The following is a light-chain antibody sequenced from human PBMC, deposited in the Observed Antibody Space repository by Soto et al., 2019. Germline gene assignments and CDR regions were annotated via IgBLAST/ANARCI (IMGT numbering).Light chain of an antibody. CDR3: QQSYTTPWT. CDR2: AAS. CDR1: QSISSY. J-gene: IGKJ1*01. Sequence: DIQMTQSPSSLSASVGDRVTITCRPSQSISSYLNWYQQKPGKAPNLLIYAASTLQSGVPSRFSGSGSGTDFTLTISSLQPEDFATYYCQQSYTTPWTFGQGTKVEIK. V-gene: IGKV1-39*01.